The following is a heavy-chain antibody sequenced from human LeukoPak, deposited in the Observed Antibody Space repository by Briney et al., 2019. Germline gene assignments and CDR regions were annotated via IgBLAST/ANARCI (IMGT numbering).Heavy chain of an antibody. J-gene: IGHJ4*02. V-gene: IGHV4-34*01. CDR2: INHSGST. Sequence: SETLSLTCAVYGGSFSGYYWSWIRQPPGKGLEWIGEINHSGSTNYNPSLKSRVTISVDTSKNQFSLKLSSVTAADTAVYYCATGAQLWPTDYWGQGTLVTVSS. CDR3: ATGAQLWPTDY. CDR1: GGSFSGYY. D-gene: IGHD5-18*01.